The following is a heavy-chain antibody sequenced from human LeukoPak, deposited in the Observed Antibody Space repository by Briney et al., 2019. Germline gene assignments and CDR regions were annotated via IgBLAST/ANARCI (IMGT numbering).Heavy chain of an antibody. Sequence: SETLSLTCAVSGGSLTSYYWAWIRQPPGKGLEWIGYIYYTGGPNYNPSLKSRLTISVDTSKNQFSLNLSSVTAADTAVYYCARGAGLSGYSYYFDSWGRGTLVTVSS. V-gene: IGHV4-59*01. J-gene: IGHJ4*02. D-gene: IGHD5-18*01. CDR2: IYYTGGP. CDR3: ARGAGLSGYSYYFDS. CDR1: GGSLTSYY.